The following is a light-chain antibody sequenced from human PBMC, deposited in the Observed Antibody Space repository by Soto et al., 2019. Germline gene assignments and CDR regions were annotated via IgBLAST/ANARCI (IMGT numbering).Light chain of an antibody. CDR1: QSVTYD. J-gene: IGKJ4*01. CDR2: GVS. Sequence: EIVLTQSPDTLSLSPGERATLSCRASQSVTYDQLAWYRQTPGQAPRLLIYGVSTRATGIPARFGGSGSATEFTLTISSLQSEDFAVYYCQQYSQWPLTFGGGTKVDIK. V-gene: IGKV3-15*01. CDR3: QQYSQWPLT.